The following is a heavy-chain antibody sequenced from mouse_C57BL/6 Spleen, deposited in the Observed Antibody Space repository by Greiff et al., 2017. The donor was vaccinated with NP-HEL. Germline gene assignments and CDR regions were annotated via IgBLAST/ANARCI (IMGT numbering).Heavy chain of an antibody. CDR2: IDPETGGT. D-gene: IGHD2-5*01. V-gene: IGHV1-15*01. CDR3: TRKGYSNYLFAY. Sequence: VQLQQSGAELVRPGASVTLSCKASGYTFTDYEMHWVKQTPVHGLEWIGAIDPETGGTAYNQKFKGKAILTADKSSSTAYMELRSLTSEDSAVYYCTRKGYSNYLFAYWGQGTLVTVSA. CDR1: GYTFTDYE. J-gene: IGHJ3*01.